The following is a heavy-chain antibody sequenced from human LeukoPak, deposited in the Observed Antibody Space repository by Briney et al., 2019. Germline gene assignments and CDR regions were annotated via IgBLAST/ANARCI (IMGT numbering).Heavy chain of an antibody. CDR2: ISAYNGNT. Sequence: ASVKVSCKASGYTFTSYGISWVRQAPGQGLEWMGWISAYNGNTNYAQKLQGRVTMTTDTSTSTAYMELRSLRSDDTAVYSCARASANYDFWSGYAGYFDYWGQGTLVTVSS. CDR1: GYTFTSYG. V-gene: IGHV1-18*01. CDR3: ARASANYDFWSGYAGYFDY. J-gene: IGHJ4*02. D-gene: IGHD3-3*01.